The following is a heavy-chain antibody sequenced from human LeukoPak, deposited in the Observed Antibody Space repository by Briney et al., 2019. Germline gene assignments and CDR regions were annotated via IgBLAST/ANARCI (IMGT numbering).Heavy chain of an antibody. J-gene: IGHJ6*03. CDR1: GINFYNYA. Sequence: GGSLRLSCVTSGINFYNYAMNWVRQTPGKGLEWVSAISDSGGTPYYADSVKGRFIISRDNFKNTLNLQMNSLRVEDTAVYFCATSITMIVVVNYYYYMDVWGKGTTVTVSS. D-gene: IGHD3-22*01. CDR2: ISDSGGTP. V-gene: IGHV3-23*01. CDR3: ATSITMIVVVNYYYYMDV.